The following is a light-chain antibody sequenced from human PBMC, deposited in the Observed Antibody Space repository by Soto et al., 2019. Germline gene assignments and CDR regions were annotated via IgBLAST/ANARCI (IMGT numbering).Light chain of an antibody. CDR1: HAIKNY. J-gene: IGKJ2*01. CDR3: QQFDFLPPYT. V-gene: IGKV1-33*01. CDR2: DAY. Sequence: DIQLTQSPPSLSASEGDRVTITCQASHAIKNYLNWYQQKPGKAPKLLIYDAYNLERGVPSKFSGSGTGTDFTVTIGSLQPEDVATYYCQQFDFLPPYTFGQGTRVEIK.